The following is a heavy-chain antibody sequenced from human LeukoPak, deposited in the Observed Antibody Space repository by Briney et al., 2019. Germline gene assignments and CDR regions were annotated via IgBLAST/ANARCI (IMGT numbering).Heavy chain of an antibody. CDR3: ARGLPAFRAYYGSGSLDY. CDR2: IKQDGSEK. CDR1: GFTFSSYW. V-gene: IGHV3-7*01. D-gene: IGHD3-10*01. J-gene: IGHJ4*02. Sequence: GGSLRLSCAASGFTFSSYWMSWVRQAPGKGLEWVANIKQDGSEKYYVDSVKGRFTISRDNAKNSLYLQMNSLRAEDTAVYYCARGLPAFRAYYGSGSLDYWGQGALVTVSS.